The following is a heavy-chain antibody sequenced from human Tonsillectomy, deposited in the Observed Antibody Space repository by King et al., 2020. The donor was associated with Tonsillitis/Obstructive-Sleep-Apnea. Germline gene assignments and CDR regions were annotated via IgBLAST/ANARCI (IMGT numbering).Heavy chain of an antibody. CDR1: GFTFDDYV. J-gene: IGHJ6*03. CDR2: ISWNSDNI. D-gene: IGHD4-17*01. Sequence: VQLVESGGGLVQPGRSLRLSCEASGFTFDDYVMHWVRQAPGKGLEWVSGISWNSDNIGYADSVKGRFTISRDNAKNSLYLQINSLRPEDTALYYCEKDTTYGDRYYYMDVWGKGTTVTVSS. CDR3: EKDTTYGDRYYYMDV. V-gene: IGHV3-9*01.